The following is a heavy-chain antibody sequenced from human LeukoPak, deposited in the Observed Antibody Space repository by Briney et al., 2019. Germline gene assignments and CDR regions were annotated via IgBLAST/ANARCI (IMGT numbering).Heavy chain of an antibody. J-gene: IGHJ4*02. CDR2: ITGSGDAK. V-gene: IGHV3-23*01. Sequence: PGGSLRLSCAASGFTFSSYAMSWVRQAPGKGLGWVSAITGSGDAKYCADSVKGRFTISRDNSKDTLYLQMNSLRAEDTAVYFCAKANLWFGDLDSSDYWGQGTLATVSS. CDR1: GFTFSSYA. D-gene: IGHD3-10*01. CDR3: AKANLWFGDLDSSDY.